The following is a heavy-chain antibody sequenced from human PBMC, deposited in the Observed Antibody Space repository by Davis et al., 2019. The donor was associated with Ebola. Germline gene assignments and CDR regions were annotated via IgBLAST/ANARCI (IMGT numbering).Heavy chain of an antibody. CDR1: GYSFTSYR. CDR3: ARYYGPFDY. V-gene: IGHV5-10-1*01. CDR2: IDPSDSYT. D-gene: IGHD3-3*01. Sequence: KVSCKGSGYSFTSYRISWVRQMPGKGLEWMGRIDPSDSYTNYSPSFQGHVTISADKSISTAYLQWSSLKASDTAMYYCARYYGPFDYWGQGTLVTVSS. J-gene: IGHJ4*02.